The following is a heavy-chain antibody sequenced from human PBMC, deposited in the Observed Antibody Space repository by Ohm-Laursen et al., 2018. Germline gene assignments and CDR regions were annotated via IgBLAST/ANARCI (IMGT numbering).Heavy chain of an antibody. Sequence: TLSLTCTVSGGSVSSGSYYWSWIRQPPGKGLEWIGYIYYSGSTNYNPSLKSRVTISVDTSKNQFSLKLSSVTAADTAVYYCARSYCGGDCYVDYWGQGTLVTVSS. D-gene: IGHD2-21*02. J-gene: IGHJ4*02. CDR2: IYYSGST. CDR3: ARSYCGGDCYVDY. V-gene: IGHV4-61*01. CDR1: GGSVSSGSYY.